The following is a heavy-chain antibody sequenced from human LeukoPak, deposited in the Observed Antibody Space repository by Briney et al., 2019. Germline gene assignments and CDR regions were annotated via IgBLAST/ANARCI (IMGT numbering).Heavy chain of an antibody. CDR3: ARDPSGIIDY. CDR2: IREDGNEK. Sequence: GGSLRLSCAATGFTFTKHWMSWVRQTIGKGLECVAKIREDGNEKHYVDSVKGRFTISRDNAKNSLFLQMNNLRVDDTAVYYCARDPSGIIDYWGQGTLVTVSS. V-gene: IGHV3-7*01. D-gene: IGHD1-26*01. CDR1: GFTFTKHW. J-gene: IGHJ4*02.